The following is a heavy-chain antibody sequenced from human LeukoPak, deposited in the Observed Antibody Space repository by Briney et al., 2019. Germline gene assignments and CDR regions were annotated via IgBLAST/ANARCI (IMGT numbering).Heavy chain of an antibody. V-gene: IGHV3-48*03. CDR1: GFTFSSYE. D-gene: IGHD4-23*01. CDR2: ISSSGSTI. Sequence: PGGSLRLSCAASGFTFSSYEMNWVRQAPGKGLEWVSYISSSGSTIYYADSVKGRFTISRDNAKNSLYLQMNSLRAEDTAVYYCAKDLNDYGGDWGQGTLVTVSS. J-gene: IGHJ4*02. CDR3: AKDLNDYGGD.